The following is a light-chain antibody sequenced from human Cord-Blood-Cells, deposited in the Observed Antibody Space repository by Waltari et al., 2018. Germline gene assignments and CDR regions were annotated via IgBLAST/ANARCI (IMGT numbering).Light chain of an antibody. CDR2: LGS. CDR3: VQALQTPRT. J-gene: IGKJ1*01. Sequence: DIVMTKSPLSLHVTPGEPASIPCRSSQSLLHSNGYNYLDWYLQKPGQSPQLLIYLGSNRAAVVPDRFSGSGSGTEFTLKNSRVEAEDVVVYYCVQALQTPRTFGQGTKVEIK. V-gene: IGKV2-28*01. CDR1: QSLLHSNGYNY.